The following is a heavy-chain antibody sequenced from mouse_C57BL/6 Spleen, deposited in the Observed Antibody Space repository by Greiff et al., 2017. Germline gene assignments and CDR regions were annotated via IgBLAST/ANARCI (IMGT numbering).Heavy chain of an antibody. Sequence: EVKVEESGAELVRPGASVKLSCTASGFNINDYYMHWVKQRPEQGLEWIGRIDPEDGDTDYAPKFQGTGTMTADTASNTTNLQLSSLTSEDTAVYYYTTPCDGYHYYAMDYWGQGTSVTVSS. D-gene: IGHD2-3*01. CDR1: GFNINDYY. J-gene: IGHJ4*01. CDR2: IDPEDGDT. V-gene: IGHV14-1*01. CDR3: TTPCDGYHYYAMDY.